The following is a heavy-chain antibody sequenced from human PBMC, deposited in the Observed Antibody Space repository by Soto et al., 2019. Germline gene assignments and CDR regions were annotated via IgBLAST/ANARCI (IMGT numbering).Heavy chain of an antibody. J-gene: IGHJ1*01. CDR3: ARDLARGCSSTSCTYFQH. CDR2: ISAYNGNT. V-gene: IGHV1-18*01. Sequence: GLEWMGWISAYNGNTNYAQKLQGRVTMTTDTSTSTAYMELRSLRSDDTAVYYCARDLARGCSSTSCTYFQHWGQGTLVTVSS. D-gene: IGHD2-2*01.